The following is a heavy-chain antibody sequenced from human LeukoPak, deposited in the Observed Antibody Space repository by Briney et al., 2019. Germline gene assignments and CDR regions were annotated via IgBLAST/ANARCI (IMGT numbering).Heavy chain of an antibody. V-gene: IGHV1-2*02. J-gene: IGHJ5*02. CDR1: GGTFNSYA. D-gene: IGHD2-2*01. CDR2: INPNSGGT. CDR3: AREEVVPAAMGS. Sequence: GASVKVSCKASGGTFNSYAISWVRQAPGQGLEWMGWINPNSGGTNYAQKFQGRVTMTRDTSISTAYMELSRLRSDDTAVYYCAREEVVPAAMGSWGQGTLVTVSS.